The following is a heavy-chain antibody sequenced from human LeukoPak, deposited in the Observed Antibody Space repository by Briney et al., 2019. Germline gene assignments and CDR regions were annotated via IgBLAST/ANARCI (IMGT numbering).Heavy chain of an antibody. CDR3: AKVEICSSTSCYPFDY. V-gene: IGHV3-30*02. D-gene: IGHD2-2*01. J-gene: IGHJ4*02. CDR1: GFTFSSYG. CDR2: IRYDGSNK. Sequence: GGSLRLSCAASGFTFSSYGMHWVRQAPGKGLEWVAFIRYDGSNKYYADSVKGRFTIPRDNSKNTLYLQMNSLRAEDTAVYYCAKVEICSSTSCYPFDYWGQGTLVTVSS.